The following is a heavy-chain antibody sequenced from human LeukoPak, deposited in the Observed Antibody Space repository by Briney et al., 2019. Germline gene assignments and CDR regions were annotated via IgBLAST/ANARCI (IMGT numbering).Heavy chain of an antibody. CDR3: ARRGDDILTGYDLGYMDV. V-gene: IGHV4-59*05. Sequence: SETLSLTCTVSGGSISSYYWSWIRQPPGKGLEWIGSIYYSGSTYYNPSLKSRVTISVDTSKNQFSLKLSSVTAADTAVYYCARRGDDILTGYDLGYMDVWGKGTTVTISS. CDR1: GGSISSYY. CDR2: IYYSGST. J-gene: IGHJ6*03. D-gene: IGHD3-9*01.